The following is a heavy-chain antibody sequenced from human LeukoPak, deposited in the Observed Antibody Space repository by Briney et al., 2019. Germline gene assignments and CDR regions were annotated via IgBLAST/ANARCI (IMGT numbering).Heavy chain of an antibody. Sequence: PGGSLRLSCAASGFTFSSYEMNWVRQAPGKGLEWVGRIKSKTDGGTTDYAAPVKGRFIISRDDSKNTLYLQMNSLKTEDTAVYYCTTEGLRYSISPQFDYWGQGTLVTVSS. CDR2: IKSKTDGGTT. D-gene: IGHD6-6*01. J-gene: IGHJ4*02. V-gene: IGHV3-15*01. CDR3: TTEGLRYSISPQFDY. CDR1: GFTFSSYE.